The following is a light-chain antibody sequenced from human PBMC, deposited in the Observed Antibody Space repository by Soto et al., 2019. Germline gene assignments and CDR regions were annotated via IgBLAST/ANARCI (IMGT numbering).Light chain of an antibody. CDR1: QRVSSY. V-gene: IGKV3-20*01. Sequence: EIVLTQSPGTLSLSPGERATLSCRASQRVSSYLAWYQQKPGQAPRLLIYGASSRATGIPDRFSGSGSGTEFTLTISRLEPEDYAVYYCQQYGRSSRTFGQGTKVEIK. CDR2: GAS. CDR3: QQYGRSSRT. J-gene: IGKJ1*01.